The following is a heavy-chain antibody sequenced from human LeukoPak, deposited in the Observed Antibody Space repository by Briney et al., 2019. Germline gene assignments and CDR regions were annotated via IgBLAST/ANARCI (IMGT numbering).Heavy chain of an antibody. CDR3: AKDTPIFRAAYYFDY. CDR1: RFTFSSYA. V-gene: IGHV3-23*01. D-gene: IGHD3-3*02. J-gene: IGHJ4*02. CDR2: ISGSGGST. Sequence: PGGSLRLSCAASRFTFSSYAMSWVRQAPGKGLEWVSAISGSGGSTYYADSVKGRFTISRDNSKNTLYLQMNSLRAEDTAVYYCAKDTPIFRAAYYFDYWGQGTLVTVSS.